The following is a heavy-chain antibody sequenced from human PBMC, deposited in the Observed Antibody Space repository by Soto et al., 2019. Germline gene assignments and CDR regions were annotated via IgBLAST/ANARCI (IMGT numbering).Heavy chain of an antibody. Sequence: SVKVSCKASGGTFSSYAISWVRQAPGQGLEWMGGIIPIFGTANYAQKFQGRVTITADESTSTAYMELSSLRSEDTAVYYCASNSGSYPNDYYYGMDVWGQGTTVTVSS. CDR2: IIPIFGTA. V-gene: IGHV1-69*13. CDR1: GGTFSSYA. CDR3: ASNSGSYPNDYYYGMDV. D-gene: IGHD1-26*01. J-gene: IGHJ6*02.